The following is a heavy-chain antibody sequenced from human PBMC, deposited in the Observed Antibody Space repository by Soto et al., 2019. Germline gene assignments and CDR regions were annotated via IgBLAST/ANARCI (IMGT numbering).Heavy chain of an antibody. V-gene: IGHV4-34*01. CDR3: ARGWGRIFDY. CDR2: INHSGST. CDR1: GRSFSGYY. D-gene: IGHD7-27*01. Sequence: QVPLQQWGAGLLKPSETLSLTCAVYGRSFSGYYWNWIRQPPGKGLEWIGEINHSGSTNYNPSLKSRVTISVDTSKTQFSLKLSSVTAADTAVYYCARGWGRIFDYWGQGTLVTVSS. J-gene: IGHJ4*02.